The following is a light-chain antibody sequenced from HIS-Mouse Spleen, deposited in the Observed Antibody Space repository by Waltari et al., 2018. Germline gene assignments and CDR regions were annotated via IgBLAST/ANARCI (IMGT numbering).Light chain of an antibody. CDR2: DNN. CDR3: GTCDSSLSAWV. Sequence: QSVLTQPPSVSAAPGQKVTISCSGSSSNSGNNYVSWYQQLPGTAPNLLIYDNNKRPSGIPDRFSGSKSGTSATLGITGLQTGDEADYYCGTCDSSLSAWVFGGGTKLTVL. J-gene: IGLJ3*02. CDR1: SSNSGNNY. V-gene: IGLV1-51*01.